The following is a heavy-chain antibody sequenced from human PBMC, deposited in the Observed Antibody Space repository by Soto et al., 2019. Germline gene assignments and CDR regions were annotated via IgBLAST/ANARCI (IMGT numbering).Heavy chain of an antibody. D-gene: IGHD6-6*01. Sequence: QVQLQQWGAGLLKPSETLSLTCAVYGGSFSGYYWSWIRQPPGKGLEWIGEINHSGSTNYNPSLKSRVTISVDTSKNQFSLKLSSVTAVETAVYYCARGSVKTYSSSSPEGYYFDYWGQGTLVTVSS. V-gene: IGHV4-34*01. CDR2: INHSGST. J-gene: IGHJ4*02. CDR3: ARGSVKTYSSSSPEGYYFDY. CDR1: GGSFSGYY.